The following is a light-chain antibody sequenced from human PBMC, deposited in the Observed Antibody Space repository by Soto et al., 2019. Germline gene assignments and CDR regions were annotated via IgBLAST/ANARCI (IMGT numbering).Light chain of an antibody. CDR1: SSDVGGYNS. CDR3: CSYAGSRVV. V-gene: IGLV2-11*01. CDR2: DVT. J-gene: IGLJ2*01. Sequence: QSVLTQPRSVSGSPGQSVTISCNGTSSDVGGYNSVSWYQHHPGKAPKLMIYDVTKRPSGVPDRFSGSKSGNTASLTISGLQAEDEADYYCCSYAGSRVVFGGGTKLTVL.